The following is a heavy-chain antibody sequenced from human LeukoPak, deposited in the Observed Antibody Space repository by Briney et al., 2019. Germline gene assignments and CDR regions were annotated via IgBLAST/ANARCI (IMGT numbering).Heavy chain of an antibody. V-gene: IGHV4-39*07. CDR2: IYYSGST. J-gene: IGHJ3*02. CDR1: GGSISSSSYY. Sequence: PSETLSLTCTVSGGSISSSSYYWGWIRQPPGKGLEWIGSIYYSGSTYYNPSLKSRVTISVDTSKNQFSLKLSSVTAADTAVYYCARAMYYYDSSGYYPDAFDIWGQGTMVTVSS. CDR3: ARAMYYYDSSGYYPDAFDI. D-gene: IGHD3-22*01.